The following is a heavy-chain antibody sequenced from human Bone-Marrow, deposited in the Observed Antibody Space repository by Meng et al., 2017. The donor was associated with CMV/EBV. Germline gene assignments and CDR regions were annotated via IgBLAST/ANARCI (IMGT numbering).Heavy chain of an antibody. CDR3: AKDLDCGGDCFYYFDY. Sequence: SGFTFSSYAMSWVRQAPGKGLEWVSAISGSGGSTYYADSVKGRFTISRDNSKNTLYLQMNSLRAEDTAVYYCAKDLDCGGDCFYYFDYWGQGTLVTVSS. CDR2: ISGSGGST. D-gene: IGHD2-21*01. J-gene: IGHJ4*02. V-gene: IGHV3-23*01. CDR1: GFTFSSYA.